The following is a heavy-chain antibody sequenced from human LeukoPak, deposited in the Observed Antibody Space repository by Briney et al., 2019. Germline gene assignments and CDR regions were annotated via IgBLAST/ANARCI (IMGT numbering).Heavy chain of an antibody. CDR3: TREVRSAWAPFDP. CDR2: IYYSGST. J-gene: IGHJ5*02. Sequence: PSETLSLTCTVSGGSISSSSYYWGWIRQPPGKGLEWIGSIYYSGSTYYNPSLKSRVTISVDTFKNQFSLKLSSVTAADTAVYYCTREVRSAWAPFDPWGQGTLVIVSS. D-gene: IGHD1-26*01. CDR1: GGSISSSSYY. V-gene: IGHV4-39*02.